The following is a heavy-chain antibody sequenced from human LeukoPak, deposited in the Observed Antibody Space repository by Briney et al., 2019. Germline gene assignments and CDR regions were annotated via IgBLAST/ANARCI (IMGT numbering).Heavy chain of an antibody. J-gene: IGHJ6*02. CDR2: ISSNGGST. Sequence: GGSLRLSCSASGFTFSSYAMHWVRQAPGKGLEYVSAISSNGGSTYYADSVKGRFTISRDNSKNTLYLQMNSLRAEDTAVYYCARDPGTYSSGSLYYYYYGMDVWGQGTTVTVSS. CDR3: ARDPGTYSSGSLYYYYYGMDV. V-gene: IGHV3-64*04. CDR1: GFTFSSYA. D-gene: IGHD6-19*01.